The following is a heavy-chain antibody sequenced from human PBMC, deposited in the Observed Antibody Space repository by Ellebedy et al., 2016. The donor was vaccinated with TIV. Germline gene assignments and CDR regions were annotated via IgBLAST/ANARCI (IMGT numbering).Heavy chain of an antibody. D-gene: IGHD6-13*01. Sequence: AASVKVSCKASGYTFSRSGMSWVRQAPGQGLEWMGWISAYSGNTYYTQKFQDRVIMTTDTSTNTAYMELRNLISDDTAVYYCARERYRISWSHFHNWGQGTLVTVSS. CDR3: ARERYRISWSHFHN. V-gene: IGHV1-18*01. J-gene: IGHJ4*02. CDR1: GYTFSRSG. CDR2: ISAYSGNT.